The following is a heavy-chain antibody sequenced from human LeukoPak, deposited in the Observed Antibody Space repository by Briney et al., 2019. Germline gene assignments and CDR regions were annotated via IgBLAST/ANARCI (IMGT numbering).Heavy chain of an antibody. CDR3: ARVRQPSLRNSFDL. Sequence: PGGALRLSCEASGFTFRNYLMHWVRQGPGKGLVWVSHINIDGSTTNYADSVKGLLTISRDNAKNSLFLQMRGLRAEDTAIYYCARVRQPSLRNSFDLWGQGTLVTVSS. D-gene: IGHD6-13*01. CDR1: GFTFRNYL. V-gene: IGHV3-74*01. CDR2: INIDGSTT. J-gene: IGHJ4*02.